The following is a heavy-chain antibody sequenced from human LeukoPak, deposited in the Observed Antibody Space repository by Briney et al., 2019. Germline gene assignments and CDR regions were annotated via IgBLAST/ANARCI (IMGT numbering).Heavy chain of an antibody. D-gene: IGHD3-22*01. Sequence: ASVKVSCKASGYTFASYDINWVRQATGQGLEWMGWMSPNSGNTGYAQKFQGRVTITMNTSISTAYMELSSLTFEDTAVYYCARGPYTHYDSSGDYYNWFDPWGQGTLVTVSS. CDR2: MSPNSGNT. CDR1: GYTFASYD. J-gene: IGHJ5*02. V-gene: IGHV1-8*03. CDR3: ARGPYTHYDSSGDYYNWFDP.